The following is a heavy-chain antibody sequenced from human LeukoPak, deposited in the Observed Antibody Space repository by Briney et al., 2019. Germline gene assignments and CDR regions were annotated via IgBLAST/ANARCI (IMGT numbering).Heavy chain of an antibody. Sequence: PSQTLSLTCTVSGGSISSGGYYWSWIRQPPGKGLEWIGYIYHSGSTYYNPSLKSRVTISVDRSKNQFSLKLSSVTAADTAVYYCARVPPPSSYYYYMDVWGKGTTVTVSS. CDR2: IYHSGST. J-gene: IGHJ6*03. V-gene: IGHV4-30-2*01. CDR1: GGSISSGGYY. CDR3: ARVPPPSSYYYYMDV.